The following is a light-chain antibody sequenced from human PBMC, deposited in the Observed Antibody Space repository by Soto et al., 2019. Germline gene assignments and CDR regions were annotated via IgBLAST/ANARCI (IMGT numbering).Light chain of an antibody. CDR2: GAS. V-gene: IGKV3-20*01. CDR3: QQYGSSPGT. CDR1: QSVSSSY. Sequence: EIVLTQSPGTLSLSPGERATLSCRASQSVSSSYLAWYQQKPGLAPRLLIYGASTRATGIPDRFSGSGSGTDLTLTIGRLEPEDVEVYYWQQYGSSPGTFGQGTKVEI. J-gene: IGKJ1*01.